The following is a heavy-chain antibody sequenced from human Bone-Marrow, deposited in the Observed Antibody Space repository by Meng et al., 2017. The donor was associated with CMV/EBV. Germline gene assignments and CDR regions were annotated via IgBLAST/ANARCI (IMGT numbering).Heavy chain of an antibody. J-gene: IGHJ6*02. CDR2: MNPNSGNT. Sequence: ASVKGSCKASGYTFTSYDINWVRQATGQGLEWMGWMNPNSGNTGYAQKFQGRVTMTRNTSISTAYMELSSLRSEDTAVYYCARGPYYDFWSGYYTYYYYYGMDVWGQGTTVTVSS. CDR3: ARGPYYDFWSGYYTYYYYYGMDV. CDR1: GYTFTSYD. D-gene: IGHD3-3*01. V-gene: IGHV1-8*01.